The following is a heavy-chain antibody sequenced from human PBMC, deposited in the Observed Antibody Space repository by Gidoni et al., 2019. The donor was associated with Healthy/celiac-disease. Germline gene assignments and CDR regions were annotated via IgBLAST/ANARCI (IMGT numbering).Heavy chain of an antibody. CDR2: ISAYNGNT. V-gene: IGHV1-18*01. CDR1: GYTFTSYG. CDR3: ARVRNYDILTGQGGYFDY. D-gene: IGHD3-9*01. J-gene: IGHJ4*02. Sequence: QVQLVPSGAEVKKPGASVKVSCKASGYTFTSYGISWVRQAPGQGLEWMGWISAYNGNTNYAQKLQGRVTMTTDTSTSTAYMELRSLRSDDTAVYYCARVRNYDILTGQGGYFDYWGQGTLVTVSS.